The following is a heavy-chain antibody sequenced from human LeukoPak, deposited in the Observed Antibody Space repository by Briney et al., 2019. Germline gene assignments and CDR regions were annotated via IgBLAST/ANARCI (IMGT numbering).Heavy chain of an antibody. CDR2: IYTSGSP. Sequence: SETLSLTCTVSGGSISSGSYYWNWIRQPAGTGLEWIGRIYTSGSPNYNPSLKSRVTISVDTSKNQFSLKLSSVTAADAAVYYCARHRSGWLQSSFDYWGQGALVTVSS. CDR1: GGSISSGSYY. D-gene: IGHD5-24*01. V-gene: IGHV4-61*02. CDR3: ARHRSGWLQSSFDY. J-gene: IGHJ4*02.